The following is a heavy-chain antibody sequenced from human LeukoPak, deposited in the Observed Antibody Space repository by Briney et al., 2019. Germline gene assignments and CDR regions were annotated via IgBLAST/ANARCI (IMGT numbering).Heavy chain of an antibody. D-gene: IGHD1-26*01. CDR1: GGSISSYY. J-gene: IGHJ4*02. CDR3: ARRVGQGNFDY. Sequence: SETLSLTCTVSGGSISSYYWSWLRQPPGKGLEWIGYIYYSGSTNYNPSLKSRVTISVDTSKNQFSLKLSSVTAADTAVYYCARRVGQGNFDYWGQGTLVTVSS. CDR2: IYYSGST. V-gene: IGHV4-59*01.